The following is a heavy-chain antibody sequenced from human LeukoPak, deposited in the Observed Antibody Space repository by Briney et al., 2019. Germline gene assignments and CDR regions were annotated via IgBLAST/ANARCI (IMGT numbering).Heavy chain of an antibody. Sequence: PGGSLRLSCAASGFTFTTYDMHWVRQAPGKGLEYVSSISSNGGRTYYANSVKGRFTISRDNFENTLFLQMGSLRAEDMAVYYCAAEMTTVTGGFDYWGQGTLVIVSS. V-gene: IGHV3-64*01. CDR1: GFTFTTYD. CDR3: AAEMTTVTGGFDY. J-gene: IGHJ4*02. D-gene: IGHD4-11*01. CDR2: ISSNGGRT.